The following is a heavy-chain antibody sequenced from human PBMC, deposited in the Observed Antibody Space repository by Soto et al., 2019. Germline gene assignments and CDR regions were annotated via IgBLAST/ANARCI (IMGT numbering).Heavy chain of an antibody. CDR1: GYTFTSYY. D-gene: IGHD3-10*01. V-gene: IGHV1-46*01. CDR2: INPSGGST. Sequence: ASVKVSCKASGYTFTSYYMHWVRQAPGQGLEWMGIINPSGGSTSYAQKFQGRVTMTRDTSTSTVYMELSSLRSEDTAVYYCARVAPLGSGSRTRYFDYWGQGTLVTVS. CDR3: ARVAPLGSGSRTRYFDY. J-gene: IGHJ4*02.